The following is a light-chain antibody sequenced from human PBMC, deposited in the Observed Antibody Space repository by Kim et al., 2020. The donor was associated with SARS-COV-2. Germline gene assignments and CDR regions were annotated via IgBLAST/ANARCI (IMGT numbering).Light chain of an antibody. CDR1: QSISSW. CDR2: DAS. CDR3: QQYNSSPLT. J-gene: IGKJ4*01. V-gene: IGKV1-5*01. Sequence: DIQMTQSPSTLSASVGDRVTITCRASQSISSWLSWYQQKPGKAPKLLIYDASSLESGVPSRFSGSGSGTEFTLTISSLQPDDFATYYCQQYNSSPLTFGGGTKVDIK.